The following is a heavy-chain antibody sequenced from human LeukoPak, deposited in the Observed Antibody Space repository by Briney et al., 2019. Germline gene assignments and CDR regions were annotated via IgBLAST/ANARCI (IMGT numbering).Heavy chain of an antibody. Sequence: PSETLSLTCAVYGGSFSGYYWSWIRQPPGKGLEWIGEINRSGSTNYNPSLKSRVTISVDTSKNQFSLKLSSVTAADTAVYYCARGGGYRDYWGQGTLATVSS. V-gene: IGHV4-34*01. CDR3: ARGGGYRDY. CDR2: INRSGST. D-gene: IGHD5-12*01. CDR1: GGSFSGYY. J-gene: IGHJ4*02.